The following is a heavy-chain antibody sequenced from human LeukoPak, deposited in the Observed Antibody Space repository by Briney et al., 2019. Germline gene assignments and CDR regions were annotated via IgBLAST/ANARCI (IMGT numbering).Heavy chain of an antibody. CDR2: IRANGGGT. D-gene: IGHD1-1*01. CDR3: SKGQELDDGVFES. V-gene: IGHV3-23*01. J-gene: IGHJ5*01. CDR1: GFTFSSYA. Sequence: GGSLRLSCAASGFTFSSYAMTWVRQAPGKGLEWVSTIRANGGGTHYAESLRGRFTISRDNSKSTVYLQMNSLSAEDTAIYYCSKGQELDDGVFESWGQGTQVTVSS.